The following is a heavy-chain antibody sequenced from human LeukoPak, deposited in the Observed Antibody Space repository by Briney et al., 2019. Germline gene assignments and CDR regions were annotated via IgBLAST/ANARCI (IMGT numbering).Heavy chain of an antibody. CDR3: ARDAVATIRYFDY. Sequence: PSETLSLTCTVSGGSISSSSYYWGWIRQPPGKGLEWIGSIYYSGSTYYNPSLKSRVTISVDTSKNQFSLKLSSVTAADTVVYYCARDAVATIRYFDYWGQGTLVTVSS. D-gene: IGHD5-12*01. CDR2: IYYSGST. J-gene: IGHJ4*02. V-gene: IGHV4-39*07. CDR1: GGSISSSSYY.